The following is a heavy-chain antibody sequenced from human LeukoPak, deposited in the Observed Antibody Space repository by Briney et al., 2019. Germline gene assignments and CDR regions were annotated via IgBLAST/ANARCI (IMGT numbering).Heavy chain of an antibody. Sequence: GGSLRLSCAASGFTFSDYYMSWIRQAPGKGLEWVSAISGSGGSTYYADSVKGRFTISRDNSKNTLYLQMNSLRAEDTAVYYCAKALTRILWFGESSSFDAFDIWGQGTMVTVSS. CDR2: ISGSGGST. V-gene: IGHV3-23*01. CDR3: AKALTRILWFGESSSFDAFDI. J-gene: IGHJ3*02. CDR1: GFTFSDYY. D-gene: IGHD3-10*01.